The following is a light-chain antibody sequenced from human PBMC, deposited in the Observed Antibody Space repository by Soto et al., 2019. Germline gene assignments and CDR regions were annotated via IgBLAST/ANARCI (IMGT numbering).Light chain of an antibody. J-gene: IGLJ3*02. CDR2: EVT. V-gene: IGLV2-8*01. CDR3: SSHAGINNVV. CDR1: SSDVGGYNY. Sequence: QSALTQPPSASGSLGQSVAISCTGTSSDVGGYNYVSWYQQHPGKAPKLMIYEVTKRPSGVPDRFSGSKSGNTASLTVSGLQAEDEADYYCSSHAGINNVVFGGGTKLTVL.